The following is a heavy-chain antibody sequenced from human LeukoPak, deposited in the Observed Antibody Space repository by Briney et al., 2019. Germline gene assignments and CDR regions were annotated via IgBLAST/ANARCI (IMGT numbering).Heavy chain of an antibody. V-gene: IGHV4-34*01. CDR2: INHSGST. J-gene: IGHJ4*02. D-gene: IGHD5-24*01. Sequence: SETLSLTCAVYGGSFSGYYWSWIRQPPGKGLEWIGEINHSGSTNYNPSLKSRVSISVDTSKNQFSLKLSSVTAADTAVYYCARDKERWLQAYFDYWGQGTLVTVSS. CDR1: GGSFSGYY. CDR3: ARDKERWLQAYFDY.